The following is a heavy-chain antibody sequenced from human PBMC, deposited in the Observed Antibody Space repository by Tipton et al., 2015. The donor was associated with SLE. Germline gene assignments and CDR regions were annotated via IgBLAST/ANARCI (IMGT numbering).Heavy chain of an antibody. Sequence: SLRLSCAASGFIFSGSAMHWVRQASGKGLEWVGRIRSKANTYATSYAASVQGRFTISRDDSKNTAYLQMDSLKTEDTAVYYCTRSYDSSGYNFDYWGQGILVTVSS. V-gene: IGHV3-73*01. D-gene: IGHD3-22*01. CDR2: IRSKANTYAT. CDR3: TRSYDSSGYNFDY. J-gene: IGHJ4*02. CDR1: GFIFSGSA.